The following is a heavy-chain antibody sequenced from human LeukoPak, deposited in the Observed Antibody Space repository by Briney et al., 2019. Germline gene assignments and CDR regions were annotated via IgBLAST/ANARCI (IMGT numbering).Heavy chain of an antibody. CDR2: INPSGGST. D-gene: IGHD3-3*01. CDR1: GYTFTSYY. Sequence: GASVKVSCKASGYTFTSYYMHWVRQAPGQGLEWMGIINPSGGSTSYAQKFQGRVTMTRDTSTSTVYMELSSLRSEDTAVYYCARAEKYYDFWRGYYSNWFDPWGQGTLVTVSS. CDR3: ARAEKYYDFWRGYYSNWFDP. V-gene: IGHV1-46*03. J-gene: IGHJ5*02.